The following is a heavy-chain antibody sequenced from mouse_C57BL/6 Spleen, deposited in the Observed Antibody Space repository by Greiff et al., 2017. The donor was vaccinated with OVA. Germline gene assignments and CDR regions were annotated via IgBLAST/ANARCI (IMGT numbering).Heavy chain of an antibody. Sequence: VQLKQSGPELVKPGASVKMSCKASGYTFTDYNMHWVKQSHGKSLEWIGYINPNNGGTSYNQKFKGKATLTVNKSSSTAYMELRSLTSEDSAVYYCARGHEGWYFDVWGTGTTVTVSS. CDR1: GYTFTDYN. J-gene: IGHJ1*03. CDR3: ARGHEGWYFDV. D-gene: IGHD3-3*01. V-gene: IGHV1-22*01. CDR2: INPNNGGT.